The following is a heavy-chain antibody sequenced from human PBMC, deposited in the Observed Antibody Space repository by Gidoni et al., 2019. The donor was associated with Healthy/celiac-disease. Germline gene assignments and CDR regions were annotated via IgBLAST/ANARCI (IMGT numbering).Heavy chain of an antibody. D-gene: IGHD1-1*01. CDR3: AREKGTGPYYMDV. V-gene: IGHV3-33*01. CDR2: IWYDGSNK. J-gene: IGHJ6*03. CDR1: GFTFSSYG. Sequence: QVQLVESGGGVVQPGRSLRLSCAASGFTFSSYGMHWVRQAPGKGLEWVAVIWYDGSNKYYADSVKGRFTISRDNSKNTLYLQMNSLRAEDTAVYYCAREKGTGPYYMDVWGKGTTVTVSS.